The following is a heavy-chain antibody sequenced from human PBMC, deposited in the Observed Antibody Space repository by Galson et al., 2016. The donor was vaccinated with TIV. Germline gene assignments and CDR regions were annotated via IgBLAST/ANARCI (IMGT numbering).Heavy chain of an antibody. J-gene: IGHJ6*03. Sequence: SLRLSCAASGFTFDDHGMSWVRQAPGKGLEWVSGISWNGGSTHYADSVKGRFTVSRDNAKNSVYLQMNSLRAKDTALYYCARLNGDTYYYFYIDVWGKGTTVTVSS. V-gene: IGHV3-20*04. CDR3: ARLNGDTYYYFYIDV. CDR1: GFTFDDHG. CDR2: ISWNGGST. D-gene: IGHD3-10*01.